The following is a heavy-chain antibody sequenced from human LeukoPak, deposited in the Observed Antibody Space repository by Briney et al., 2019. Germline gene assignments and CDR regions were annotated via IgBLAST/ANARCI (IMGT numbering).Heavy chain of an antibody. CDR1: GFTFSSYS. CDR2: ISSSSSYI. Sequence: PGGSLRLSCAASGFTFSSYSMNWVRQAPGKGLEWVSSISSSSSYIYYADSVKGRFTISRDNAKNSLYLQMNSLRAEDTAVYYYARDPRSQDGGYSYGFGFLWGQGTLVTVSS. J-gene: IGHJ4*02. CDR3: ARDPRSQDGGYSYGFGFL. D-gene: IGHD5-18*01. V-gene: IGHV3-21*01.